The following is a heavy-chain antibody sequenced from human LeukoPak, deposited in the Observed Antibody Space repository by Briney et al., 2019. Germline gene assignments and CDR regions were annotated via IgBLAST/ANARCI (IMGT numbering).Heavy chain of an antibody. D-gene: IGHD6-13*01. J-gene: IGHJ6*03. CDR2: IWYDGSNK. Sequence: GRSLRLSCAASGFTFRSYGMHWVRQAPGKGLEWVAVIWYDGSNKYYADSVKGRFTISRDNSKNTLYLQMNSLRAEDTAVYYCAKDFGGIAAIYYYMDVWGKGTTVTVSS. CDR3: AKDFGGIAAIYYYMDV. V-gene: IGHV3-33*06. CDR1: GFTFRSYG.